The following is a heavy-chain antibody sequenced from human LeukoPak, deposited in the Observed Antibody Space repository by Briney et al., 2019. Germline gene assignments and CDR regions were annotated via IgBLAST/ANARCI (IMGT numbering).Heavy chain of an antibody. CDR3: AKDLTLGSGSYFLGMDV. V-gene: IGHV3-23*01. D-gene: IGHD3-10*01. CDR1: GFTFSSYA. J-gene: IGHJ6*02. Sequence: GGSLRLSCAASGFTFSSYAMSWVRQAPGKGLGWISAISGSGGSTYYADSVKGRFTISRDNSKNTLYLQMNSLRAEDTAVYYCAKDLTLGSGSYFLGMDVWGQGTTVTVSS. CDR2: ISGSGGST.